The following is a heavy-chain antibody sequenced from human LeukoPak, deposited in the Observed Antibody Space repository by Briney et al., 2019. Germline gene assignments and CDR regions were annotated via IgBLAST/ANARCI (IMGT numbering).Heavy chain of an antibody. J-gene: IGHJ5*02. Sequence: SETLSLTCAVYGGSFSGYYWSWIRQPPGKGLEWIGEINHSGSTNYNPSLKSRVTISVDTSKNQFSLKLSSVTAADTAVYYCAEGRRQLVRYNWFDPWGQGTLVTVSS. V-gene: IGHV4-34*01. D-gene: IGHD6-13*01. CDR3: AEGRRQLVRYNWFDP. CDR1: GGSFSGYY. CDR2: INHSGST.